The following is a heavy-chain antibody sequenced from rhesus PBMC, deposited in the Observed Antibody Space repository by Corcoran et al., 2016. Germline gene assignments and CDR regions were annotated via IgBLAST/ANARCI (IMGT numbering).Heavy chain of an antibody. CDR2: ISSGSGSTT. V-gene: IGHV3-110*02. J-gene: IGHJ4*01. Sequence: EVQLVESGGGLVQPGGSLRLSCAASGFTFSDHYMDWVRQAQGKGLEWFSSISSGSGSTTLYPDSVKGRFTSSRDNAKNTVYLQMDGLRPEDTAVYYCAGEFSTTDYWGQGVLVTVSS. D-gene: IGHD4-23*01. CDR1: GFTFSDHY. CDR3: AGEFSTTDY.